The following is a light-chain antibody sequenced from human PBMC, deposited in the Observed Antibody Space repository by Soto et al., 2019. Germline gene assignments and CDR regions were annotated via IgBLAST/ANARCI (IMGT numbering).Light chain of an antibody. CDR2: ATS. V-gene: IGKV3-20*01. J-gene: IGKJ1*01. CDR3: QQYDTSPRT. CDR1: QSIDSAY. Sequence: EIVLTQSPGTLSLSPGERATFSCRASQSIDSAYLAWYQQKPGQAPRLLIYATSSRATGIPYRFSGSGSGTDFTLTISRLEPEDFAVYFCQQYDTSPRTFGQGTKVVIK.